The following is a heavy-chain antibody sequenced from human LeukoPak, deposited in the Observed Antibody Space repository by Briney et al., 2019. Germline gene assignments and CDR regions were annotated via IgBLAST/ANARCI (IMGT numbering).Heavy chain of an antibody. Sequence: PSETLSLTCAVYGGSFSGYYWSWIRQPPGKGLEWIGEINHSGSTNYNPSLKSRVTISVDTSKNQFSLKLSSVTAADTAVYYCARAAYDYVWGSYRHIGRFDPWGQGTLVTVSS. D-gene: IGHD3-16*02. CDR3: ARAAYDYVWGSYRHIGRFDP. CDR2: INHSGST. V-gene: IGHV4-34*01. CDR1: GGSFSGYY. J-gene: IGHJ5*02.